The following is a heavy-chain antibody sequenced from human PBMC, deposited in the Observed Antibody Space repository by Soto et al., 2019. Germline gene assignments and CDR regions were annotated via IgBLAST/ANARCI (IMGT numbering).Heavy chain of an antibody. V-gene: IGHV1-69*02. CDR3: ATSYGSGYRAFDY. J-gene: IGHJ4*02. CDR1: GDTFSFYT. D-gene: IGHD3-10*01. CDR2: VNPILSMS. Sequence: QVQLVQSGAELKKPGSSVKVSCKASGDTFSFYTINWVRQAPGLGLEWMGRVNPILSMSNYAQKFQGRVTMTADKSTSTDDMELRSLRSEDTAFYYCATSYGSGYRAFDYWGQGALVTVSS.